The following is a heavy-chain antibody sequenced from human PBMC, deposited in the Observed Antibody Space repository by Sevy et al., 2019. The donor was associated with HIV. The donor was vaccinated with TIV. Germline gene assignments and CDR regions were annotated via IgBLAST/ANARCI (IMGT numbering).Heavy chain of an antibody. V-gene: IGHV1-8*01. CDR1: GCTFTSYD. J-gene: IGHJ4*02. D-gene: IGHD3-10*01. CDR2: MTPSSRET. CDR3: ARNLYGSGTFDY. Sequence: ASVKVSCKASGCTFTSYDINWVRQAAGQGLEWVGWMTPSSRETGYAQKFEGRITMTGDTSISTAYLELSSLTSEDTAVYFCARNLYGSGTFDYWGQGTLVTVS.